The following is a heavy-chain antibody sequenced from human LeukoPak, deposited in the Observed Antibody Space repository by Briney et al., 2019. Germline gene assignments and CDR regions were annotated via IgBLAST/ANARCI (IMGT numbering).Heavy chain of an antibody. V-gene: IGHV3-7*01. Sequence: PGGSLRLSCAASGFIFSNYWMSWVRQAPGKGLEWVANIKQDGSEKHYVDSVEGRFTISRDNAENSLYLQMNRLGVEDTAVYYCARELRAVVVVAHGFGDRGQGTQVSVSS. CDR3: ARELRAVVVVAHGFGD. D-gene: IGHD3-10*01. CDR2: IKQDGSEK. CDR1: GFIFSNYW. J-gene: IGHJ4*02.